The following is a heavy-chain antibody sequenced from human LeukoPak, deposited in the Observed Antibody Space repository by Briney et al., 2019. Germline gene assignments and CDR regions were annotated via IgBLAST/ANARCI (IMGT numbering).Heavy chain of an antibody. CDR3: ARRASGFITRFDS. D-gene: IGHD3-10*01. J-gene: IGHJ5*01. Sequence: ASVKVSCKASGYTFTGYYIHWVRQAPGQGLEWMGWINPNSGGTSYAQKFQGRVTMTRNTSISTAYMELNRLRSDDTAVYYCARRASGFITRFDSWGQGTLVTVSS. CDR1: GYTFTGYY. CDR2: INPNSGGT. V-gene: IGHV1-2*02.